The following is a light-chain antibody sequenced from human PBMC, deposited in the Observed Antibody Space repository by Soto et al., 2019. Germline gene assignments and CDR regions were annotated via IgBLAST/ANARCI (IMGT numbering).Light chain of an antibody. Sequence: QSVLTQPPSASGTPGQRVTISCSGSSSNIGSNTVNWYQQLPGTAPKLLIYGNNQRPSGVPDRFSGSRSGTSASLAISGLQSEDEADYYCATWDDSLNWLFGGGTKVTVL. CDR3: ATWDDSLNWL. V-gene: IGLV1-44*01. J-gene: IGLJ3*02. CDR2: GNN. CDR1: SSNIGSNT.